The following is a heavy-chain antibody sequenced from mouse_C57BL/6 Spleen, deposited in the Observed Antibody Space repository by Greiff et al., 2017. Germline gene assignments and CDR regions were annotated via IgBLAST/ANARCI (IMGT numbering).Heavy chain of an antibody. CDR1: GFTFSSYG. J-gene: IGHJ2*01. CDR2: ISSGGSYT. Sequence: EVKLVESGGDLVKPGGSLKLSCAASGFTFSSYGMSWVRQTPDKRLEWVATISSGGSYTYYPDRVKGRFPISRDNAKNTLYLQMSSLKSEDTAMYYCARHNLTTVVAYYVDYWGQGTTLTVSS. D-gene: IGHD1-1*01. V-gene: IGHV5-6*01. CDR3: ARHNLTTVVAYYVDY.